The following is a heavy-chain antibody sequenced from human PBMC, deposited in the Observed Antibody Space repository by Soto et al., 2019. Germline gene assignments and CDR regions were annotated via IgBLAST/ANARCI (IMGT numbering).Heavy chain of an antibody. J-gene: IGHJ5*02. CDR2: ISYDGGNE. CDR3: EREYSGIIDH. V-gene: IGHV3-30*04. CDR1: RFSFGSFA. D-gene: IGHD1-26*01. Sequence: GGSLRLSCAASRFSFGSFAMHWVRQAPGKGLEWLADISYDGGNEYYADSVMGRFTISRDNSKSTLYLQMNSLRVEDTAVYFCEREYSGIIDHWGLGTLVTV.